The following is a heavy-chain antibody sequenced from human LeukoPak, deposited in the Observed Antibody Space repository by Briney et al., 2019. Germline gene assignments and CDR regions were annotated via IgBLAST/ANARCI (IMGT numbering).Heavy chain of an antibody. Sequence: GASVKVSCKASGYTFTSYYMHWVRQAPGQGLEWMGIINPSGGSTSYAQKFQGRVTMTRDTSISTAYMELSRLRSDDTAVYYCARDYFSRLGAKEYYFDYWGQGTLVTVSS. V-gene: IGHV1-46*01. CDR2: INPSGGST. D-gene: IGHD7-27*01. J-gene: IGHJ4*02. CDR3: ARDYFSRLGAKEYYFDY. CDR1: GYTFTSYY.